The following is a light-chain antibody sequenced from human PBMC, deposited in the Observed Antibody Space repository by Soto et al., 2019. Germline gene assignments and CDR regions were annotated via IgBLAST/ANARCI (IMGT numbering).Light chain of an antibody. Sequence: DIVLTQSPGTLSLSPGERATLSCRASQSVRGNYLAWYPQKPGQAPRLLIYGASRRATGIPDRCSGGGSGTDFTLTISRLEPEDVSVYYCQQDDSSPLYTFGQGTKLEIK. J-gene: IGKJ2*01. CDR1: QSVRGNY. V-gene: IGKV3-20*01. CDR3: QQDDSSPLYT. CDR2: GAS.